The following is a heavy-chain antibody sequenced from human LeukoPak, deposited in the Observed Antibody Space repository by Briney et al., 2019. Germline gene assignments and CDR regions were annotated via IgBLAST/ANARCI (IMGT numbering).Heavy chain of an antibody. J-gene: IGHJ6*03. V-gene: IGHV1-2*02. CDR2: INPNSGGT. CDR3: ARDHDSSGWYNDYYYYYMDV. Sequence: GASVKVSCKASGYTFSGYYMHWVRQAPGQGLEWMGWINPNSGGTNYAQKFQGRVTMTRDTSISTAYMELSRLRSDDTAVYYCARDHDSSGWYNDYYYYYMDVWGKGTTVTVSS. CDR1: GYTFSGYY. D-gene: IGHD6-19*01.